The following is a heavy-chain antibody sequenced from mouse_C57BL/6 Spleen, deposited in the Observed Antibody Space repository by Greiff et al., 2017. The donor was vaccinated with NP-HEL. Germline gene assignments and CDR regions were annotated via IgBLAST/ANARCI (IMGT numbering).Heavy chain of an antibody. Sequence: EVKVVESGPELVKPGASVKMSCKASGYTFTDYNMHWVKQSHGKSLEWIGYINPNNGGTSYNQKFKGKATLTVNKSSSTAYMELRSLTSEDSAVYYCARRAYYNYFDYWGQGTTLTVSS. CDR3: ARRAYYNYFDY. D-gene: IGHD2-12*01. V-gene: IGHV1-22*01. CDR1: GYTFTDYN. J-gene: IGHJ2*01. CDR2: INPNNGGT.